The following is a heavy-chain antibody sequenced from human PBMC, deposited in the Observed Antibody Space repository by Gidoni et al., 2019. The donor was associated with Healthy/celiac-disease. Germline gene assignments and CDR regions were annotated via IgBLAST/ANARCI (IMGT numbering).Heavy chain of an antibody. D-gene: IGHD3-16*02. J-gene: IGHJ5*02. CDR2: INHSGST. CDR3: ARGHAGRNYVWGSYRPLNWFDP. Sequence: QVQLQQWGAGLLKPSETLSLTCAVYGGSFSGYYWSWIRQPPGKGLEWIGEINHSGSTNYNPSLKSRVTISVDTSKNQFSLKLSSVTAADTAVYYCARGHAGRNYVWGSYRPLNWFDPWGQGTLVTVSS. CDR1: GGSFSGYY. V-gene: IGHV4-34*01.